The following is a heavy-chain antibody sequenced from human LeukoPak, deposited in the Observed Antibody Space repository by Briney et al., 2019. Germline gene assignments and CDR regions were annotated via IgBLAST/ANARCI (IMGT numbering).Heavy chain of an antibody. D-gene: IGHD3-22*01. J-gene: IGHJ4*02. V-gene: IGHV3-30*18. CDR2: ISYDGSNK. CDR1: GFTFSNYG. CDR3: AKDYYDSSLLFDY. Sequence: PGGSLRLSCAASGFTFSNYGMTWVRQAPGKGLEWVAVISYDGSNKYYADSVKGRFTISRDNSKNTLYLQMNSLRAEDTAVYYCAKDYYDSSLLFDYWGQGTLVTVSS.